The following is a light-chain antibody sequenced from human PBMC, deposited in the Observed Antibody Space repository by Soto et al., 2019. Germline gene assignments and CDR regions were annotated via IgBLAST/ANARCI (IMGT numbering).Light chain of an antibody. V-gene: IGLV2-14*01. Sequence: QSVLTQPASVSGSPGQSITISCTGTSSDVGGYNSVSWYQHHPGKAPKLMIHAVSNRPSGVSNRFSGSKSGNTASLTISGLQAEDEADYYCSSFTSSTTYVFGTGTKLTVL. CDR1: SSDVGGYNS. CDR2: AVS. CDR3: SSFTSSTTYV. J-gene: IGLJ1*01.